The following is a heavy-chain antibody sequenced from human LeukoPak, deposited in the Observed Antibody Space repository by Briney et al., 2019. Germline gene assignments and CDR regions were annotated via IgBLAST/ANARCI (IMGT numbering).Heavy chain of an antibody. J-gene: IGHJ4*02. CDR3: ARLKGLVGATTDY. V-gene: IGHV1-2*02. D-gene: IGHD1-26*01. CDR2: INPNSGGT. CDR1: GYTFTGYY. Sequence: ASVKVSCKASGYTFTGYYMHWVRQAPGQGLEWMGWINPNSGGTNYAQKFQGRVTMTRDTSISTAYMELSRLRSDDTAVYYCARLKGLVGATTDYWGQGTLVTVSS.